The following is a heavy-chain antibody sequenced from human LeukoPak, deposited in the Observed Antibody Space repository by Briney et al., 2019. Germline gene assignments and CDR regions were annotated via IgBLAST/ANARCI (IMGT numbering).Heavy chain of an antibody. CDR2: INPNSGGT. CDR3: AREHITGWFGELLSNGHYYYMDV. J-gene: IGHJ6*03. Sequence: GASVKVSCKASGYTFTDYYMHWVRQAPGQGLEWMGWINPNSGGTNYAQKFQGRVTMTRDTSISTAYMELSRLRSDDTAVYYCAREHITGWFGELLSNGHYYYMDVWGKGTTVTVSS. V-gene: IGHV1-2*02. D-gene: IGHD3-10*01. CDR1: GYTFTDYY.